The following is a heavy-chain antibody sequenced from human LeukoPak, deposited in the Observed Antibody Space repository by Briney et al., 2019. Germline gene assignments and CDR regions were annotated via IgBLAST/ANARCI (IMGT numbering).Heavy chain of an antibody. CDR3: ATLMAHLDY. CDR1: GYTFTDYH. V-gene: IGHV1-2*02. CDR2: NNPNSGDT. J-gene: IGHJ4*02. Sequence: GASVRASSKAFGYTFTDYHMHWVRQAPGQGLEWMGWNNPNSGDTNYAQKFQGRVTTTRDTTISTAYMELSRLRSDDTAVFYCATLMAHLDYWGQGTLVTVST. D-gene: IGHD2-8*01.